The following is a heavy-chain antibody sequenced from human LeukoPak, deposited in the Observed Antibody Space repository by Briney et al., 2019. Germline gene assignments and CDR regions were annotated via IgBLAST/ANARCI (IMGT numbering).Heavy chain of an antibody. CDR2: ISYDGSNK. J-gene: IGHJ4*02. CDR3: ANLMDSSSRAD. Sequence: GGSLRLSCAASGFTFSSYAMHWVRQAPGKGLEWVAVISYDGSNKYYADSVKGRFTISRDNSKNTLYLQMNSLRAEDTAVYYCANLMDSSSRADWGQGTLVTVSS. CDR1: GFTFSSYA. D-gene: IGHD3-22*01. V-gene: IGHV3-30*04.